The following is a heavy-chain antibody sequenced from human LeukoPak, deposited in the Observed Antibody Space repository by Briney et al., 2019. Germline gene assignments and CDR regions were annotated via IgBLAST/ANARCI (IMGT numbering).Heavy chain of an antibody. D-gene: IGHD3-10*01. CDR3: ASGDDPGRYYYGMDV. CDR1: GFTFSSYE. CDR2: ISSSGSTI. V-gene: IGHV3-48*03. J-gene: IGHJ6*02. Sequence: PGGSLRLSCAASGFTFSSYEMNWVRQAPGKGLEWVSYISSSGSTIYYADSVKGRFTISRDNAKNSLYLQMNSLRAEDTAVYYCASGDDPGRYYYGMDVWGQGATVTVSS.